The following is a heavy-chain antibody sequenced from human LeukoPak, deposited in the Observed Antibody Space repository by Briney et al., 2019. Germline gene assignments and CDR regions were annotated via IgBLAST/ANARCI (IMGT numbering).Heavy chain of an antibody. CDR2: IYYSGST. V-gene: IGHV4-59*08. J-gene: IGHJ3*02. CDR3: ARHRDDAFDI. CDR1: GGSISSYY. Sequence: SETLSLTCTVSGGSISSYYWSWIRQPPGKGLEWIGYIYYSGSTNYNPSLKGRVTISVDTSKNQFSLKLSSVTAADTAVYYCARHRDDAFDIWGQGTMVTVSS.